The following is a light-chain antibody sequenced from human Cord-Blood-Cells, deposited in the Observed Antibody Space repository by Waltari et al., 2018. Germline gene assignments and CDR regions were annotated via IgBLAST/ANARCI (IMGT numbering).Light chain of an antibody. CDR3: SSYTSSSTLV. CDR2: EVS. V-gene: IGLV2-14*01. J-gene: IGLJ1*01. CDR1: SSDVGGSTY. Sequence: QSALTQPASVSGSPGQSITLSCPGTSSDVGGSTYVSWYQQHPGKAPKLMIYEVSNRPSGVSNRFSGSKSGNTASLTISGLQTEDEADYYCSSYTSSSTLVFGTGTKVTVL.